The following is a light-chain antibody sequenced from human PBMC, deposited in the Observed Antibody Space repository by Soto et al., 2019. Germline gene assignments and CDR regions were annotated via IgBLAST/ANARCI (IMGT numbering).Light chain of an antibody. CDR3: QQYGGVLT. CDR1: QSVSSSY. Sequence: EIVLTQSPGTLSLSPGERATLSCRASQSVSSSYLAWYQQTPGQAPRLLIYGASSRATGIPDRFSGSGSGTDFTLTISRLEPADFAVYYCQQYGGVLTCGGGTKVEIK. J-gene: IGKJ4*01. CDR2: GAS. V-gene: IGKV3-20*01.